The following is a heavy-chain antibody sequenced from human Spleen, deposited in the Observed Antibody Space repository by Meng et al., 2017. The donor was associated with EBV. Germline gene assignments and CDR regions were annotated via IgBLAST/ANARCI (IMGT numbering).Heavy chain of an antibody. Sequence: QVQLLQGGGGLLKPSGTSPLTCAVYGGSFSGYYWSWIRQPPGKGLEWIGEINHSGSTNFNASLKSRVTISIDTSKNQFSLKLSSVTAADTAVYYCALFNGYRLGIFAYWGQGTLVTVSS. J-gene: IGHJ4*02. D-gene: IGHD3-9*01. V-gene: IGHV4-34*01. CDR1: GGSFSGYY. CDR2: INHSGST. CDR3: ALFNGYRLGIFAY.